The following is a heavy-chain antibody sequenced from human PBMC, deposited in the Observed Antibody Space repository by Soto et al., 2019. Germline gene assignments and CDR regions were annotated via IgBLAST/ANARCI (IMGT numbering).Heavy chain of an antibody. CDR1: GYTFTGYY. D-gene: IGHD5-18*01. CDR2: INPNSGGT. V-gene: IGHV1-2*02. J-gene: IGHJ3*02. CDR3: ARYSYGFAFDI. Sequence: GAPVKGSCKGSGYTFTGYYMHWVRQANGQGSEWMGWINPNSGGTNYAQKFQGRVTMTRDTSISTDYMELSRLRSDDKAVYYCARYSYGFAFDIWGQGTMVTVSS.